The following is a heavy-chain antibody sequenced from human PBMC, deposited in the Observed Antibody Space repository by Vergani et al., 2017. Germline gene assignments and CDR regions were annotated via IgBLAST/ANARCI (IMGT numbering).Heavy chain of an antibody. CDR2: ISWNSGSI. CDR3: AKEYCSSTSCPSPGLAPFDY. Sequence: EVQLVESGGGLVQPGRSLRLSCAASGFTFDDYAMHWVRQAPGKGLEWVSGISWNSGSIGYADSVKGRFTISRDNAKNSLYLQMNSLRAEDTALYYCAKEYCSSTSCPSPGLAPFDYWGQGTLVTVSS. J-gene: IGHJ4*02. V-gene: IGHV3-9*01. CDR1: GFTFDDYA. D-gene: IGHD2-2*01.